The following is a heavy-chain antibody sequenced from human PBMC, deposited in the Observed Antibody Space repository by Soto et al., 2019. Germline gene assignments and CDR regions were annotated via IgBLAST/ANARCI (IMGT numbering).Heavy chain of an antibody. V-gene: IGHV4-31*03. Sequence: QVQLQESGPGLVKPSQTLSLTCSVSGGSITSGAYYWSWIRQHPGTGLEWIGFIYYSGRTYYNPSLKSRVTISLDTSENQFSLKLYSVTAADTAVYYCARDLRGGTLFDYWGQGALVTVSS. D-gene: IGHD3-10*01. CDR2: IYYSGRT. J-gene: IGHJ4*02. CDR3: ARDLRGGTLFDY. CDR1: GGSITSGAYY.